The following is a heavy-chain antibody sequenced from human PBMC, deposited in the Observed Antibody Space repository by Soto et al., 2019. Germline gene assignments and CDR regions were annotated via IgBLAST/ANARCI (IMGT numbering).Heavy chain of an antibody. CDR1: GGSISSYY. D-gene: IGHD7-27*01. J-gene: IGHJ4*02. Sequence: SETLSLTCTVSGGSISSYYWSWIRQPPGKGLEWIGYIYYSGSTYYNPSLKSRVTISVDTSKNQFSLKLSSVTAADTAVYYCARTVMPVGNLAAFDHWGQGVLVTVPQ. CDR2: IYYSGST. CDR3: ARTVMPVGNLAAFDH. V-gene: IGHV4-59*12.